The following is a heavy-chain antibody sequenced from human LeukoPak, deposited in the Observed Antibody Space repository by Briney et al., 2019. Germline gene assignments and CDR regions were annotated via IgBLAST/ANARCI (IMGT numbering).Heavy chain of an antibody. V-gene: IGHV3-23*01. Sequence: GGSLRLSCAASGFTLSSYARSWVRQAPGEGLEWLSAISGSGGSTYYADSVKGRFTISRDNSKNTLYLQMNSLRAEDTAVYYCAKAAAAVYYYGMAVWGQGTTVTVSS. J-gene: IGHJ6*02. CDR2: ISGSGGST. D-gene: IGHD6-13*01. CDR3: AKAAAAVYYYGMAV. CDR1: GFTLSSYA.